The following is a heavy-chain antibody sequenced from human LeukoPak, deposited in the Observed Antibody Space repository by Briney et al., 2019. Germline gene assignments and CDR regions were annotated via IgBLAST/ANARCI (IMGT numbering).Heavy chain of an antibody. CDR2: IYYSGST. V-gene: IGHV4-59*01. Sequence: SETLSLTCTVSGGSISSYYWSWIRQPPGKGLEWIGYIYYSGSTNYNPSLKSRVTISVDTSKNQFSLKLSSVTAADTAVYYCARDRGIAAAGSLLYWYFDLWGRGTLVTVSS. J-gene: IGHJ2*01. D-gene: IGHD6-13*01. CDR3: ARDRGIAAAGSLLYWYFDL. CDR1: GGSISSYY.